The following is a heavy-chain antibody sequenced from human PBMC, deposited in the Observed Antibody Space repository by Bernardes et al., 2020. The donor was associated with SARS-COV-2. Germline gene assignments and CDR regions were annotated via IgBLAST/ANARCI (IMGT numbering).Heavy chain of an antibody. CDR2: IYPSSGGT. CDR1: GYSFTDYY. Sequence: ASVKVSCMTSGYSFTDYYLHWVRQAPGQGLEWMGWIYPSSGGTNYAQKFQGRVTMTRDTSISTAYMELSRLRSDDTAVYYCARDPSLSIAAHPDYWGQGTLVTVSS. V-gene: IGHV1-2*02. CDR3: ARDPSLSIAAHPDY. J-gene: IGHJ4*02. D-gene: IGHD6-6*01.